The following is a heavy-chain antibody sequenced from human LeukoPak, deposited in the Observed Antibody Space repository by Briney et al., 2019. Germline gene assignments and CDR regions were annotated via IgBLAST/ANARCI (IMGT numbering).Heavy chain of an antibody. V-gene: IGHV1-2*02. CDR1: GYTFTGYY. D-gene: IGHD2-15*01. J-gene: IGHJ4*02. CDR2: INPNSGST. CDR3: ARDLGGKGFDY. Sequence: ASVKVSCKASGYTFTGYYMHWVRQAPGQGLEWMGWINPNSGSTNYAQKFQGRVTMTRDTSISTAYMELSRLRSDDTAVYYCARDLGGKGFDYWGQGTLVTVSS.